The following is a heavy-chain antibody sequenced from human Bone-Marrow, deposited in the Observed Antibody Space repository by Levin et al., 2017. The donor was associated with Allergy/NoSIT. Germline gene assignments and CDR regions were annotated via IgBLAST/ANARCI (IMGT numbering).Heavy chain of an antibody. CDR2: ISLSGGTT. D-gene: IGHD6-19*01. V-gene: IGHV1-46*01. CDR1: GYPFTSYY. CDR3: ARVKNVAGRGTDAFDI. Sequence: ASVKVSCKASGYPFTSYYMHWVRQAPGQGLEWMGIISLSGGTTSNAQKFQGRVTMTRDTSTTTVYMELSSLKSEDTAMYYCARVKNVAGRGTDAFDIWGQGTMVTVSS. J-gene: IGHJ3*02.